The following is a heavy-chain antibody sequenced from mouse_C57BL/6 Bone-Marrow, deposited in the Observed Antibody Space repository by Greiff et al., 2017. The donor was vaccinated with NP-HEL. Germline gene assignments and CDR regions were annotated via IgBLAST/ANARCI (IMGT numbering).Heavy chain of an antibody. CDR3: ARNDGYPPWFAY. CDR2: ISDGGSYT. D-gene: IGHD2-3*01. V-gene: IGHV5-4*01. CDR1: GFTFSSYA. Sequence: EVHLVESGGGLVKPGGSLKLSCAASGFTFSSYAMSWVRQTPEKRLEWVATISDGGSYTYYPDNVKGRFTISRDNAKNNLYLQMSHLKSEDTAMYYCARNDGYPPWFAYWGQGTLVTVSA. J-gene: IGHJ3*01.